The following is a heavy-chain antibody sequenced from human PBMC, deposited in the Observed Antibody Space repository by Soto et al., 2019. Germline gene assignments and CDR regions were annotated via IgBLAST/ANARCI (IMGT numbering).Heavy chain of an antibody. CDR3: ARDHVLWAGGRCYGRPLDV. CDR1: GFTVSSKY. J-gene: IGHJ6*04. Sequence: EVQLVESGGGLVQPGGSLRLSCAASGFTVSSKYMTWVRQAPGKGLEWVSLIQSGGTTYYADSVKGRFTISGDTSENTLHLQTDRLKVGDTAVYDWARDHVLWAGGRCYGRPLDVWGKGTTVTVSS. CDR2: IQSGGTT. V-gene: IGHV3-66*01. D-gene: IGHD2-15*01.